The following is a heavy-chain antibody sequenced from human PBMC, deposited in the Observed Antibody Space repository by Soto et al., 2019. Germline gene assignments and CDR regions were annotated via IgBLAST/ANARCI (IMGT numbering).Heavy chain of an antibody. Sequence: GGSLRLSCAASGFTFSDYYMSWIRQAPGKGLEWVSYISSSGSTIYYADSVKGRFTISRDNAKNSLYLQMNSLRAEDTAVYYCARTTPEYSSSLPNTYYFDYWGQGTLVTVSS. D-gene: IGHD6-6*01. CDR2: ISSSGSTI. J-gene: IGHJ4*02. V-gene: IGHV3-11*01. CDR3: ARTTPEYSSSLPNTYYFDY. CDR1: GFTFSDYY.